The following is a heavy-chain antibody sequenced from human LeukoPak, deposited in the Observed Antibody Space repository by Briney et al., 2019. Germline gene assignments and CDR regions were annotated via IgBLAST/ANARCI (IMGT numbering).Heavy chain of an antibody. J-gene: IGHJ4*02. CDR1: GFIFYSYA. Sequence: GGSLRLSCAGSGFIFYSYAMHWVRQAPGRGLEYVAAITSSGSSTFYADSVKGRFTVSRDNSNNTLYLQMGSLRPEDMAVYYCTRGPGYDYVWGSYRADYWGQGTLVTVSS. D-gene: IGHD3-16*02. V-gene: IGHV3-64*02. CDR2: ITSSGSST. CDR3: TRGPGYDYVWGSYRADY.